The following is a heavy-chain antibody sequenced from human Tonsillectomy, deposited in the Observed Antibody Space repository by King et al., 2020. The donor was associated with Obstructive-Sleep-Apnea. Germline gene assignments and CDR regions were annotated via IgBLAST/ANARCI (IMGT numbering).Heavy chain of an antibody. V-gene: IGHV4-34*01. CDR3: ARRWIVVVTATRGSAFDI. CDR2: INYSGST. CDR1: GGSFSNYY. J-gene: IGHJ3*02. Sequence: VQLQQWGAGLLKPSETLSLTCGVYGGSFSNYYWSWIRQPPGKGLEWIGEINYSGSTNYNPSLKSRVTTSVDTSKNQFSLKLSSVTAADTAVYYCARRWIVVVTATRGSAFDIWGQGTMVTVSS. D-gene: IGHD2-21*02.